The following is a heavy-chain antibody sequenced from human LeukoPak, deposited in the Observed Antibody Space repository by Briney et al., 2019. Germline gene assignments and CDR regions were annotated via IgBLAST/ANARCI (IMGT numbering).Heavy chain of an antibody. CDR1: GFTFSSYE. D-gene: IGHD3-22*01. J-gene: IGHJ4*02. CDR2: ISSSGSTI. CDR3: ASGVKRDYYDSSGYFDY. Sequence: PGGSLRLSCAASGFTFSSYEMNWVRQAPGKGLEWVSYISSSGSTIYYADSVKGRFTISRDNAKNSLYLQMNSLRAEDTAVYYCASGVKRDYYDSSGYFDYWGQGTLVTVSS. V-gene: IGHV3-48*03.